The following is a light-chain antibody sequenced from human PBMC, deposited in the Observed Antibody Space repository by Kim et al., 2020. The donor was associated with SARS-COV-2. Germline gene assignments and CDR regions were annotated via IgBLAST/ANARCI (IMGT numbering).Light chain of an antibody. CDR3: QSYDIGNVI. CDR1: GRNIADNY. J-gene: IGLJ2*01. CDR2: EHT. V-gene: IGLV6-57*03. Sequence: GNTVIRACVRTGRNIADNYVQWYQQRPGSATTIVIYEHTESPSGFPVRFSGSIDTSSRSASLTISGLKTEDEADYYCQSYDIGNVIFGGRTQLTVL.